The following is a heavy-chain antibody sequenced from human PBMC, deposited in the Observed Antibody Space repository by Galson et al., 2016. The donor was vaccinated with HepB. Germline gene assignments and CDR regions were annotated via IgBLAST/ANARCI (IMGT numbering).Heavy chain of an antibody. Sequence: SETLSLTCTVSGGSISTNNFYGGWIRQPPGKGLEWILSVSYSGSTYYNPSLKSQVTTSVDTSKNQFSLTLRSVTAADTAVYYCARIFPYTNYVGSFDYWGQGALVTVSS. CDR3: ARIFPYTNYVGSFDY. CDR1: GGSISTNNFY. CDR2: VSYSGST. J-gene: IGHJ4*02. D-gene: IGHD4-11*01. V-gene: IGHV4-39*01.